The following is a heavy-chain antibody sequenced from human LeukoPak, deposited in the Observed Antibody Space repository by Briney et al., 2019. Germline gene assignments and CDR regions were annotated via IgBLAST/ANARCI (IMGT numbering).Heavy chain of an antibody. J-gene: IGHJ4*02. D-gene: IGHD6-19*01. V-gene: IGHV4-34*01. CDR3: ARSNGWYYFDY. CDR2: INHSGST. CDR1: GGSFSGYY. Sequence: SETLSLTCAVYGGSFSGYYWSWIRQPPGKGLEWIGEINHSGSTYYNPSLKSRVPISVDTSKNRFSLKLSSVTAADTTMYYCARSNGWYYFDYWGQGTLVTVSS.